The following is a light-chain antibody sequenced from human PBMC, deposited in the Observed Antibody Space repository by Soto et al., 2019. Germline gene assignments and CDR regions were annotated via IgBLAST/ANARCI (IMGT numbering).Light chain of an antibody. CDR2: GAS. Sequence: EIVLTQSPGTLSLSPGERVTLSCRASQSVSSRYLAWYQQRPGQAPRLLIYGASTRATGIPDRFSGSASGTDFTLTISRLEAEDFAVYYCQQYGTSPPRYTFGQGTKLEIK. CDR1: QSVSSRY. J-gene: IGKJ2*01. V-gene: IGKV3-20*01. CDR3: QQYGTSPPRYT.